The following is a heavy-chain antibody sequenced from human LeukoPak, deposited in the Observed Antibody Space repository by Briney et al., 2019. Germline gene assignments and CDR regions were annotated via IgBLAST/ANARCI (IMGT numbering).Heavy chain of an antibody. V-gene: IGHV1-69*13. CDR3: ARGGLDSDFDY. CDR2: IIPIFGTA. CDR1: RGTFSSYA. J-gene: IGHJ4*02. Sequence: SVKVSSKASRGTFSSYAISWVRQAPGQGLEWMGGIIPIFGTANYAQKFQGRVTITADESTSTAYMELSSLRSEDTAVYYWARGGLDSDFDYWGQGTLVTVSS. D-gene: IGHD3/OR15-3a*01.